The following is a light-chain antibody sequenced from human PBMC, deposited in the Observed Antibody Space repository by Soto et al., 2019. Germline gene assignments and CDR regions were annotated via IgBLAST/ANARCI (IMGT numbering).Light chain of an antibody. V-gene: IGLV1-40*01. J-gene: IGLJ2*01. CDR2: GNT. CDR1: SSNIGAGYD. CDR3: KSYDSSPTVV. Sequence: VQRHPTSASWAPGQMVTIACTGSSSNIGAGYDVHWYQQFPGTTPKFLIYGNTNRPSGVPDRFSASKSGTSASLDITGLQAEEEAEHVGKSYDSSPTVVFGGGTKVTVL.